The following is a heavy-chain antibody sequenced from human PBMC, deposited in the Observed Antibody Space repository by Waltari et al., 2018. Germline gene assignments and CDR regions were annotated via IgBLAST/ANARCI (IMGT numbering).Heavy chain of an antibody. D-gene: IGHD2-15*01. V-gene: IGHV3-20*01. CDR3: ARNFGTGYFYYGMDV. CDR2: INWSGDNA. J-gene: IGHJ6*02. CDR1: GFIFDDYG. Sequence: EVQLVESGGSVVRPGGSLRLACVAYGFIFDDYGLTWVRQVPGKGLEWVSGINWSGDNAGYADSVKGRFTVSRDNAKNSLYLEMNSLRAEDTALYHCARNFGTGYFYYGMDVWGQGTTVTVSS.